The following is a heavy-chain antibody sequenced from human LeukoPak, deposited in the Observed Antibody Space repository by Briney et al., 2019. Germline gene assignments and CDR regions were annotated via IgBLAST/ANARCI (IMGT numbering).Heavy chain of an antibody. CDR3: ARVGGGWLIHFDY. Sequence: GGSLRLSCAASGFTVSSKYMSWIRQAPGKGLEWVSYISSRGSTIYYADSVKGRFTISRDNAKNSLYLQMNSLRAEDTAVYYCARVGGGWLIHFDYWGQGTLVTVSS. V-gene: IGHV3-11*01. CDR2: ISSRGSTI. J-gene: IGHJ4*02. CDR1: GFTVSSKY. D-gene: IGHD6-19*01.